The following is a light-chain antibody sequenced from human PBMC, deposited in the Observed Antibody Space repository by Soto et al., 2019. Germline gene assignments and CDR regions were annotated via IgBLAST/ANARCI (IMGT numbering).Light chain of an antibody. CDR2: DAS. Sequence: DIQMTKSPSTLSASVGDRVTITCRASQSISSWLAWYQQKPGKAPKLLIYDASSLESGAPSRFSGSGSGTEFTITISGLQPDDFATYYCQQYNSYSPTFGTGTKVDIK. V-gene: IGKV1-5*01. CDR3: QQYNSYSPT. CDR1: QSISSW. J-gene: IGKJ3*01.